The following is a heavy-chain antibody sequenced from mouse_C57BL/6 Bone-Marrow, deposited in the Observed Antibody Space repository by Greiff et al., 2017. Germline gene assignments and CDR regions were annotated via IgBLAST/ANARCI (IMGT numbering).Heavy chain of an antibody. D-gene: IGHD4-1*01. J-gene: IGHJ3*01. CDR3: TTVGLRGAY. CDR1: GFTITDYY. V-gene: IGHV14-1*01. Sequence: VQLQQSGAELVRPGASVKLCCTASGFTITDYYMHWVKQRPERGLEWIGRIDPEDGGTKYAPKFQGKATMTEDTSSSTAYLQLSSLTSEDTAVYYCTTVGLRGAYWGQGTLVTVSA. CDR2: IDPEDGGT.